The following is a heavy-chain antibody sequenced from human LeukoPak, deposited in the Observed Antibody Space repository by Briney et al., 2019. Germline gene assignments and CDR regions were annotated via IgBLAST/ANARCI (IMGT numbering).Heavy chain of an antibody. CDR1: GYTFTSYG. Sequence: GASVKVSCKPSGYTFTSYGISWVRQAPGQGLEWMGWISAYNGNTNYAQKLQGRVTMTTDTSTSTAYMELRSLRSDDTAVYYCARTYYYDSSGYYYSVNRLDYWGQGTLVTVSS. CDR2: ISAYNGNT. CDR3: ARTYYYDSSGYYYSVNRLDY. V-gene: IGHV1-18*01. J-gene: IGHJ4*02. D-gene: IGHD3-22*01.